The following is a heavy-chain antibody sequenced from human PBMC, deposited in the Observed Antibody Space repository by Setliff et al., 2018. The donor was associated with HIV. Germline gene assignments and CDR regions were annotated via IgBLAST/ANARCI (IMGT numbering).Heavy chain of an antibody. Sequence: SETLSLTCTVSGGSISSSSYYWAWIRQPPRKGLEWIGSIYYSGSTSYSSSLKSRVSISVDTSKNQFSRKLRSVTAADTSVYDCATGGHRLHDYWGQGTLVNVSS. J-gene: IGHJ4*02. CDR3: ATGGHRLHDY. CDR2: IYYSGST. CDR1: GGSISSSSYY. V-gene: IGHV4-39*07. D-gene: IGHD1-26*01.